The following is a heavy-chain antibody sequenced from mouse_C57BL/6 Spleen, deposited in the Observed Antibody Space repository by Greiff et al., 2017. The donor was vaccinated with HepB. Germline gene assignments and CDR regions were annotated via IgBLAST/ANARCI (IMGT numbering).Heavy chain of an antibody. D-gene: IGHD2-3*01. CDR3: ARSDDDYYLDY. CDR2: IYPRDGST. V-gene: IGHV1-85*01. CDR1: GYTFTSYD. Sequence: VKLMESGPELVKPGASVKLSSKASGYTFTSYDINWVKQRPGQGLEWIGWIYPRDGSTKYNEKCKGKATLTVDTTSSTAYMELHSLTSEESAVYFCARSDDDYYLDYWGQGTTLTVSS. J-gene: IGHJ2*01.